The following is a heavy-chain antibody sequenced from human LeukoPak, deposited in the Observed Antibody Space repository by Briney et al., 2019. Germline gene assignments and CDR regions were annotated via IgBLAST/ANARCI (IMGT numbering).Heavy chain of an antibody. Sequence: GGSLRLSCAASGFTFDDYAMHWVRQAPGKGLEWVSGISWNSGSIGYADSVKGRFTISRDNAENSLYLQMNSLRAEDTALYYCAKDPGGNPRSNWFDPWGQGTLVTVSS. V-gene: IGHV3-9*01. CDR3: AKDPGGNPRSNWFDP. CDR2: ISWNSGSI. CDR1: GFTFDDYA. D-gene: IGHD4-23*01. J-gene: IGHJ5*02.